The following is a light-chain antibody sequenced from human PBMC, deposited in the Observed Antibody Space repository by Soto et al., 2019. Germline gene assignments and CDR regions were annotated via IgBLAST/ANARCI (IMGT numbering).Light chain of an antibody. J-gene: IGLJ1*01. CDR3: SSCTVSVAPYV. CDR2: EVT. Sequence: QSVLTQPASVSGSPGQSITISCSGSSSDVGNGYDSVSWYQQHPGKAPKLIIYEVTNRPSGVSSRFSGSKSGNTASLTISGLQAEDEADYYCSSCTVSVAPYVFGTGTKVTVL. CDR1: SSDVGNGYDS. V-gene: IGLV2-14*01.